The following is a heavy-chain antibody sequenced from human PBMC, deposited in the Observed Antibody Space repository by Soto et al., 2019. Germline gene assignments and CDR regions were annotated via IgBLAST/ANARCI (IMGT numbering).Heavy chain of an antibody. D-gene: IGHD3-10*01. CDR3: ARRIYHGSGSSAEIYGMDV. CDR2: ISVDGSST. J-gene: IGHJ6*02. CDR1: GFTFSNYW. Sequence: VSLRLSCAASGFTFSNYWMQWVRQTPGKGLVWVSRISVDGSSTSYADSVKGRFTISRDNAKNTLYLQMNSLRAEDTAVYYCARRIYHGSGSSAEIYGMDVWGQGTTVTVSS. V-gene: IGHV3-74*01.